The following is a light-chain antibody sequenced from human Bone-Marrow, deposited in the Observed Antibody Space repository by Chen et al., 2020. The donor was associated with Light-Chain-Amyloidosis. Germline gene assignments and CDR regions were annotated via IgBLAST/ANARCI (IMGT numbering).Light chain of an antibody. J-gene: IGLJ1*01. CDR2: EDN. V-gene: IGLV2-23*01. CDR1: STDVGNYNL. Sequence: QSALPQPASLSGSPGQSITISCTGTSTDVGNYNLVPWYQRHPGKAPKLIIFEDNKRPSGVPSRFSGSRSGYTASLTISGLQAEDESDYYCCSYAGSQMFVFGTGSRVTVL. CDR3: CSYAGSQMFV.